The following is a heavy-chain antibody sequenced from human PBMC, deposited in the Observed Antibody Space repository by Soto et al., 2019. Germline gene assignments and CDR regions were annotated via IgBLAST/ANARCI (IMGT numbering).Heavy chain of an antibody. Sequence: QVQLVQSGAEVKKPGASVKVSCKASGYTFTSYDINWVRQATGQGLEWMGWMNPNSGNTGYAQKFQGRVXMXRXXAISTAYMELSSLRSEDTAVYYCARNSYYYYGMDVWGQGTTVTVSS. CDR3: ARNSYYYYGMDV. J-gene: IGHJ6*02. V-gene: IGHV1-8*01. CDR2: MNPNSGNT. CDR1: GYTFTSYD.